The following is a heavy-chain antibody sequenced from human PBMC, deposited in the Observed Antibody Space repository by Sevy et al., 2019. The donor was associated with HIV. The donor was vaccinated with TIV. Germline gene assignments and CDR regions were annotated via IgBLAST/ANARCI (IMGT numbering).Heavy chain of an antibody. J-gene: IGHJ3*01. V-gene: IGHV3-30*02. CDR3: AKGLGTVQGALLSDDV. D-gene: IGHD3-10*01. CDR1: GFTFSRYG. Sequence: GGSLRLSCAASGFTFSRYGMHWVRQAPGKGLEWVAFIRYDGSTKYYAESVKGRFIISRDNSKDTLYLQMNSLRGDDTSPYYWAKGLGTVQGALLSDDVWGQGTMVTVSS. CDR2: IRYDGSTK.